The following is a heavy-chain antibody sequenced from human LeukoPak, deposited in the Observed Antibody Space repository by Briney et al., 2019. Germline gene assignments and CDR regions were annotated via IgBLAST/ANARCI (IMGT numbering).Heavy chain of an antibody. V-gene: IGHV4-59*08. D-gene: IGHD6-13*01. CDR3: SRHEPGIAAVPSSGMDV. J-gene: IGHJ6*02. Sequence: PSETLSLTCTVSGGSISSYYCSWIWQRPPPGKDLNGISYISGSANSNSYLNLRVTISVAVAKTKFYLNLSSMTAADTAAYYCSRHEPGIAAVPSSGMDVWGQGTTVTVSS. CDR1: GGSISSYY. CDR2: SYISGSA.